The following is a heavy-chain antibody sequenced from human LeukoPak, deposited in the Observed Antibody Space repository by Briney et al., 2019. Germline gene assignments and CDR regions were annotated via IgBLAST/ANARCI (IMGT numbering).Heavy chain of an antibody. D-gene: IGHD4-17*01. CDR3: ARDFYPTYGDYVWFDP. J-gene: IGHJ5*02. V-gene: IGHV1-69*05. CDR1: GGTFSSYA. CDR2: IIPFFGTA. Sequence: SVKVSCKASGGTFSSYAISWVRQAPGQGLEWMGRIIPFFGTANYAQKFQGRVTNTTDESTSTAYMELSSLRPEDTAVYYCARDFYPTYGDYVWFDPWGQGTLVTVSS.